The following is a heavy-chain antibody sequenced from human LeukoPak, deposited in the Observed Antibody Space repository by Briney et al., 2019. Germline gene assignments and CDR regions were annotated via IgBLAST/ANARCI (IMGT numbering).Heavy chain of an antibody. V-gene: IGHV4-4*07. CDR2: IYTSGST. CDR1: GGSISSYY. D-gene: IGHD3-10*01. CDR3: ARDRYGSGSYYKSWFDP. J-gene: IGHJ5*02. Sequence: SETLSLTCPVSGGSISSYYWSWIRQLAGKGLEWIGRIYTSGSTNYNPSLKSRVTMSVDTSKNQFSLKLTSVTAADTAVYYCARDRYGSGSYYKSWFDPWGQGTLVTVSS.